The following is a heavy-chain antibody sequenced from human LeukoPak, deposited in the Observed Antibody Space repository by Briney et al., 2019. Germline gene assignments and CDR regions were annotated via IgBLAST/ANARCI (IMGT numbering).Heavy chain of an antibody. CDR2: IYYSGST. V-gene: IGHV4-39*01. Sequence: SETLSLTCTVSGGSISTNTYYWGWIRQPPGKALEWIGSIYYSGSTYYNPSLKSRVTITVDTSKNQFSLKLSSVTATDTAVYFCARSGSGRLLDYWGQGTLVTVSS. J-gene: IGHJ4*02. CDR1: GGSISTNTYY. CDR3: ARSGSGRLLDY. D-gene: IGHD6-19*01.